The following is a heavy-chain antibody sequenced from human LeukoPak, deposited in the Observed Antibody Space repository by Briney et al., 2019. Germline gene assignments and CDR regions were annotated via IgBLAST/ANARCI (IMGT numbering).Heavy chain of an antibody. CDR2: MNPNSGNT. CDR3: ARAGDILTGNAFDI. J-gene: IGHJ3*02. CDR1: GYTFTSYD. V-gene: IGHV1-8*01. Sequence: ASVKVSCKASGYTFTSYDINWVRQAPGQGLEWMGWMNPNSGNTGYAQRFQGRVTMTRNTSISTAYMELSSLRSEDTAVYYCARAGDILTGNAFDIWGQGTMVTVSS. D-gene: IGHD3-9*01.